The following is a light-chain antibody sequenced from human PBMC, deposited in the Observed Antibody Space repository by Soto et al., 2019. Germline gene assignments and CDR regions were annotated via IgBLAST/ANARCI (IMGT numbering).Light chain of an antibody. Sequence: QSALTQPASMSWSPGQSITISCTGTSSDIGSYNVVSWYQQVPGKAPKLIIYKVNERPSRISNRFSGSKSGNTASLTISGLHGEDEAHYFCCSYAGSSVLVFGGGTKLTVL. CDR3: CSYAGSSVLV. CDR1: SSDIGSYNV. V-gene: IGLV2-23*02. J-gene: IGLJ3*02. CDR2: KVN.